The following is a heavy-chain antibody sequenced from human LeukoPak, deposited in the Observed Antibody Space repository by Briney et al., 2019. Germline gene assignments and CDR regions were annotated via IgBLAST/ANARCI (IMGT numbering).Heavy chain of an antibody. CDR2: IYHVGNA. CDR3: ARDKGSYGDFDY. D-gene: IGHD5-18*01. J-gene: IGHJ4*02. CDR1: GYSISSGYY. Sequence: PSETLSLTCAVSGYSISSGYYWGWIRQPPGKGLEWIGNIYHVGNACYNPSLKSRVTISVDTSKNQFSLRLTSVTAADTAVYYCARDKGSYGDFDYWGQGTLVTVSS. V-gene: IGHV4-38-2*02.